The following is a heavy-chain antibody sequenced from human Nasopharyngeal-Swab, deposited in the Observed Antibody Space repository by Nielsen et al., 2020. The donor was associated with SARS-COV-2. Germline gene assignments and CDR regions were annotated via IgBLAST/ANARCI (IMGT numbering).Heavy chain of an antibody. D-gene: IGHD5-12*01. Sequence: ASAKVSCKASAYTFNSYEINWVRQATGQGLEWMGWMNPNSDNTGYAQKFQGRVTITMNTSTITAYMERSSLRSEDTAVYYCARRRGYSAYDYGMDVWGQGTTVTVSS. V-gene: IGHV1-8*02. CDR1: AYTFNSYE. CDR3: ARRRGYSAYDYGMDV. J-gene: IGHJ6*02. CDR2: MNPNSDNT.